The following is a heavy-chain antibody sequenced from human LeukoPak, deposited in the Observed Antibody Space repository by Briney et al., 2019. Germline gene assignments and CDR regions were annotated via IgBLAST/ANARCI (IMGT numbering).Heavy chain of an antibody. CDR3: ARDRGCSSTSCYMLNWFDP. D-gene: IGHD2-2*02. J-gene: IGHJ5*02. CDR1: GYTFTSYA. V-gene: IGHV1-3*01. CDR2: INAGNGNT. Sequence: ASVKVSCEASGYTFTSYAMHWVRQAPGQRLEWVGWINAGNGNTKYSQKFQGRVTITRDTSASTAYMELSSLRSEDTAVYYCARDRGCSSTSCYMLNWFDPWGQGTLVTVSS.